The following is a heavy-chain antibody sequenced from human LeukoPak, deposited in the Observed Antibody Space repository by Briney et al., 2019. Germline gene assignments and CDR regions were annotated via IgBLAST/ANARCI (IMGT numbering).Heavy chain of an antibody. CDR1: GFTFSDYY. J-gene: IGHJ3*02. Sequence: GGSLRLSCAASGFTFSDYYMSWIRQAPGKGLEWVSYISGSGTTLYYADSVKGRFTISRDNAKNSLYLQMNSLRAEDTAVYYCARGRLGYCSSTSCYLDAFDIWGQGTLVTVSS. V-gene: IGHV3-11*04. CDR2: ISGSGTTL. CDR3: ARGRLGYCSSTSCYLDAFDI. D-gene: IGHD2-2*01.